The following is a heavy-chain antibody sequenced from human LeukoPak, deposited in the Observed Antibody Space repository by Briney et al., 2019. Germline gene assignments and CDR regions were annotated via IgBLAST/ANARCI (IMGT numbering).Heavy chain of an antibody. CDR1: GYNFANDW. CDR3: ARGGGFGAHH. Sequence: GESLKISCKGSGYNFANDWIGWVRQMPGKGLEWMGIIYPGDSDTTYSPSFQGQVTISADKSISTAYLQWGSLKASDTAIYYCARGGGFGAHHWGQGTLVSVSS. CDR2: IYPGDSDT. D-gene: IGHD3-10*01. V-gene: IGHV5-51*01. J-gene: IGHJ5*02.